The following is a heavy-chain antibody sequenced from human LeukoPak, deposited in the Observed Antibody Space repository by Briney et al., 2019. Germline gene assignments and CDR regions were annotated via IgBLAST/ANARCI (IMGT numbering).Heavy chain of an antibody. V-gene: IGHV3-23*01. CDR3: AKDRTYDSSGYADY. Sequence: TGVSVRLLRAASGFTLSSYAMSWAPEAPAKGLECGSDISGSGGSTYYADYVKGRFTISRDNSKNTLYLQMNSLRAEDTAVYYCAKDRTYDSSGYADYWGQGTLVTVSS. D-gene: IGHD3-22*01. CDR2: ISGSGGST. J-gene: IGHJ4*02. CDR1: GFTLSSYA.